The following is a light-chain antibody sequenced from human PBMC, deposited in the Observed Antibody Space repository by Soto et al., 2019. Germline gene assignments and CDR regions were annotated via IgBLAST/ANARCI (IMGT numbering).Light chain of an antibody. J-gene: IGLJ2*01. CDR2: SNN. Sequence: QSVLTQPPSASGTPGQRVTIPCSGSSSNIGSNTVNWYQQLPGTAPKLLIYSNNQLPSGVPDRFSGSKSGTSASLAISGIQSEDEADYYCAAWDDSLNGQVFGGGTKLTVL. CDR3: AAWDDSLNGQV. V-gene: IGLV1-44*01. CDR1: SSNIGSNT.